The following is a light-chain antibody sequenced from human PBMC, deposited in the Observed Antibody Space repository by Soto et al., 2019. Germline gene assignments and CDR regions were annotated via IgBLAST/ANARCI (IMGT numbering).Light chain of an antibody. J-gene: IGKJ5*01. V-gene: IGKV1-9*01. CDR3: QQLNSYPIT. Sequence: DIPLTQSPSFLSASVGDRVTITCRASQGISSYLAWYQQKPGKAPKLLIYASSTLQSVVPSRFSGSGSGTEFTLTISSLQPEDFATYYRQQLNSYPITFGQGTLLEIK. CDR1: QGISSY. CDR2: ASS.